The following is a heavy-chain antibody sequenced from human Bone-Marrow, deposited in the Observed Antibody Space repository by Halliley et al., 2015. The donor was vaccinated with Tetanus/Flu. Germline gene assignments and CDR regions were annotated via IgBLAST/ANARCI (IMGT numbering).Heavy chain of an antibody. CDR2: LYYSGST. D-gene: IGHD3-16*02. J-gene: IGHJ4*02. Sequence: TLSLTCTVSGVSLTSSGYYWGWIRQPPGKGLEWIGSLYYSGSTYYNPSLKSRVSISVDTSKNHLSLNLNSVTAADTAVYYCAGHYRHWLFDYWGQGTLVTVSS. CDR3: AGHYRHWLFDY. CDR1: GVSLTSSGYY. V-gene: IGHV4-39*01.